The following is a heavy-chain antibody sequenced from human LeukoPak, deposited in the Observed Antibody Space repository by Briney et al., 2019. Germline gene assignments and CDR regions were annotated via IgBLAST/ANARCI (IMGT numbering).Heavy chain of an antibody. CDR3: ARGGYTTYFDS. J-gene: IGHJ4*02. Sequence: GGSLRLSCAASGFTFSSYSMTWVRQAPGKGLQWVSSIRATGDTTFYADSVKGRFTIARNNSNTTLYLQMNSLRAEETATYYYARGGYTTYFDSSGEG. CDR1: GFTFSSYS. D-gene: IGHD6-13*01. V-gene: IGHV3-23*01. CDR2: IRATGDTT.